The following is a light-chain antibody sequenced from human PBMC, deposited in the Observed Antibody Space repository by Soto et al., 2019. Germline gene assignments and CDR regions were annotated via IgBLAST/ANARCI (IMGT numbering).Light chain of an antibody. CDR1: QTISSW. Sequence: DIQMTQSPSTLSASVGDRVTISCRASQTISSWLAWYQQKPGKAPKLLIYDASSLESGVPSRFSGSGSGTEFNLTISSLQPDDFATYYCQQYDSYPWTFGQGTKVEI. CDR2: DAS. V-gene: IGKV1-5*01. J-gene: IGKJ1*01. CDR3: QQYDSYPWT.